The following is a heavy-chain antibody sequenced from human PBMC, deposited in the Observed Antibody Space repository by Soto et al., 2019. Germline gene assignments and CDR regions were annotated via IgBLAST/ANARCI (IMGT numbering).Heavy chain of an antibody. Sequence: QVQLQESGPGLVKPSGTLSLTCAVSGGSISSSNWWSWVRQPPGKGLEWIGEIYHSGSTNYNPSLKIRVTISVDKSKNQCSLKLSSVTAADTAVYYCARVIAVTIFGVVEDWFDPWGQGTLVTVSS. J-gene: IGHJ5*02. CDR3: ARVIAVTIFGVVEDWFDP. D-gene: IGHD3-3*01. V-gene: IGHV4-4*02. CDR1: GGSISSSNW. CDR2: IYHSGST.